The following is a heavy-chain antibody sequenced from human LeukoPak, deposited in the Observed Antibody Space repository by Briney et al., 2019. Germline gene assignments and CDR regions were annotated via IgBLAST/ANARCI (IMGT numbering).Heavy chain of an antibody. D-gene: IGHD2-2*01. V-gene: IGHV1-46*01. CDR3: ARGLQLPNYYYGMDV. J-gene: IGHJ6*02. Sequence: ASVKVSCKASGYTFTSYYMHWVRQAPGQGLEWMGIINPSGGSTSYAQKFQGRVTMTRDTSTSTVYMELSSLRSEDTAVYYCARGLQLPNYYYGMDVWGQGTTVTVSS. CDR1: GYTFTSYY. CDR2: INPSGGST.